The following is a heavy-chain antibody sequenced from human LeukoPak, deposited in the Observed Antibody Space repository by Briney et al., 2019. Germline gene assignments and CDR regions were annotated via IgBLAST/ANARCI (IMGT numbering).Heavy chain of an antibody. J-gene: IGHJ4*02. CDR2: ISGSGGST. Sequence: GGSLRLSCAASGFTFSSYAMSWVRQAPGKGLEGVSAISGSGGSTYYADSVKGRFTISRDNSKNTLYLQMNSLRAEDTAVYYCAKLPVIAVAGTEGSFDYWGQGTLVTVSS. CDR1: GFTFSSYA. V-gene: IGHV3-23*01. CDR3: AKLPVIAVAGTEGSFDY. D-gene: IGHD6-19*01.